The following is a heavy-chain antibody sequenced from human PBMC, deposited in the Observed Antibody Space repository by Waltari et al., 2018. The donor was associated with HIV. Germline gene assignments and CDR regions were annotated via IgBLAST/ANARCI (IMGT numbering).Heavy chain of an antibody. CDR1: GFSLSTSGVC. D-gene: IGHD3-10*01. J-gene: IGHJ4*02. V-gene: IGHV2-5*02. Sequence: HITLKESGPTLVKPTQTLTLTCTFSGFSLSTSGVCVGWLLQPPGKPLEWLALIYWDDDKRYSASLKSSLTITKDTSKNQVVLTMTNMDHVDTATYYCAHYNYYGSGSYPTTDYWGQGTLVTVSS. CDR3: AHYNYYGSGSYPTTDY. CDR2: IYWDDDK.